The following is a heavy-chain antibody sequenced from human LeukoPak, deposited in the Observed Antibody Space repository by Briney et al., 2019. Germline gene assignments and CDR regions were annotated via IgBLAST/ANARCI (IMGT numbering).Heavy chain of an antibody. CDR1: VYTFTSYD. V-gene: IGHV1-8*01. Sequence: ASVKVSCKASVYTFTSYDINWVRQATGQGLEWMGWMNPNSGNTGYAQKFQGRVTMTRNTSISTAYMELSSLRSEDTAVYYCARCGRYCSSTSCYMDYYYYYMDVWGKGTTVTVSS. CDR2: MNPNSGNT. CDR3: ARCGRYCSSTSCYMDYYYYYMDV. D-gene: IGHD2-2*02. J-gene: IGHJ6*03.